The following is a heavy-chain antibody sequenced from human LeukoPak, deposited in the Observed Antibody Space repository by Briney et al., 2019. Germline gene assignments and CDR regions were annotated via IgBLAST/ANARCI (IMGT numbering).Heavy chain of an antibody. CDR3: ARAVEYYDYVWGSYRLDY. D-gene: IGHD3-16*02. CDR2: ITATGSRT. CDR1: GFTFSSYS. V-gene: IGHV3-21*01. Sequence: GGSLRLSCAASGFTFSSYSMNWVRQAPGKGLEWVSGITATGSRTYYADSVKGRFTISRDNAKNSLYLQMNSLRAEDTAVYYCARAVEYYDYVWGSYRLDYWGQGTLVTVSS. J-gene: IGHJ4*02.